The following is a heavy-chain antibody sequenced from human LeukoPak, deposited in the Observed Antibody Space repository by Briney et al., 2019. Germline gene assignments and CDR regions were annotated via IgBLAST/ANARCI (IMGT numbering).Heavy chain of an antibody. CDR2: VYYSGTT. D-gene: IGHD3-10*01. V-gene: IGHV4-59*12. J-gene: IGHJ5*02. CDR1: GGSISTYY. Sequence: SETLSLTCTVSGGSISTYYWSWIRQPPGKGLEWIGYVYYSGTTNYKYKSSLKSRVTISVDTSKNQFSLRLSSVTAADTAVYYCAREHKRNYYGSGNWFDPWGQGTLVTVSS. CDR3: AREHKRNYYGSGNWFDP.